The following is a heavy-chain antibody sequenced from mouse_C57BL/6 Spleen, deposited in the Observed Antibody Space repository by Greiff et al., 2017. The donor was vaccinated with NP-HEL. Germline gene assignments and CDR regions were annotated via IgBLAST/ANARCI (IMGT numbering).Heavy chain of an antibody. Sequence: QVQLKQSGAELVRPGASVTLSCKASGYTFTDYEMHWVKQTPVHGLEWIGAIDPETGGTAYNQKFKGKAILTADKSSSTAYMELRSLTSEDSAVYYCTRGTTVVPGAMDYWGQGTSVTVSS. J-gene: IGHJ4*01. CDR2: IDPETGGT. CDR1: GYTFTDYE. CDR3: TRGTTVVPGAMDY. V-gene: IGHV1-15*01. D-gene: IGHD1-1*01.